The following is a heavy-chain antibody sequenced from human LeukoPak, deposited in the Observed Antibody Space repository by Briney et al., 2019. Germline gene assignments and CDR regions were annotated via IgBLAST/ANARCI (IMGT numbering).Heavy chain of an antibody. CDR2: IITLSATYF. CDR1: GFTFGSYS. CDR3: ARDFDRSGDYHHFDV. Sequence: GGSLRLSCVASGFTFGSYSMNWVRQAPGRGLEWVSSIITLSATYFYYADSAKGRFTISRDNAKNSLYLQMDSLRAEDTAVYYCARDFDRSGDYHHFDVWGQGALVTVSS. J-gene: IGHJ4*02. D-gene: IGHD3-9*01. V-gene: IGHV3-21*01.